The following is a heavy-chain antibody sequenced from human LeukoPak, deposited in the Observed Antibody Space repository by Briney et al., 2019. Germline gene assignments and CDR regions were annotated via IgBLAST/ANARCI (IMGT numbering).Heavy chain of an antibody. CDR3: ARELIAAAGKFDP. V-gene: IGHV3-30*04. J-gene: IGHJ5*02. CDR1: GFTFSSYA. D-gene: IGHD6-13*01. CDR2: ISYDGSNK. Sequence: GGSLRLSCAASGFTFSSYAMHWVRQAPGKGLEGVAVISYDGSNKYYADSVKGRFTISRDNSKNTLYLQMNSLRAEDTAVYYCARELIAAAGKFDPWGQGTLVTVSS.